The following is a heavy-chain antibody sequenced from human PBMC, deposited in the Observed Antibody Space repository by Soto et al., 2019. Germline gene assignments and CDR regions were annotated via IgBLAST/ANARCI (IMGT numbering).Heavy chain of an antibody. D-gene: IGHD6-6*01. V-gene: IGHV1-18*01. CDR1: GYIFRSHG. CDR3: ARFEYRSTDPLGYAFDI. CDR2: ISPYNGNT. J-gene: IGHJ3*02. Sequence: QVQLVQSGAEVKKPGASVKVSCKASGYIFRSHGVSWMRQAPGQGLEWMGWISPYNGNTNYPQNLQGRVTMTTDTSTSTAYMELRSLRSDDTAVYYCARFEYRSTDPLGYAFDIWGQGTMVTVSS.